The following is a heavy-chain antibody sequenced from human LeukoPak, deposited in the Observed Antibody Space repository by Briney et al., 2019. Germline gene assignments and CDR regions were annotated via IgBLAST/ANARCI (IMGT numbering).Heavy chain of an antibody. CDR2: INHSGST. CDR1: GGSFSGYY. J-gene: IGHJ4*02. Sequence: SETLSLTCAVYGGSFSGYYLSWLRQPPGKGLEWIGEINHSGSTNYNPSLKSRVTISVDTSKNQFSLKLSSVTAADTAVYYCAHSVVTSPFDYWGQGTLVTVSS. CDR3: AHSVVTSPFDY. V-gene: IGHV4-34*01. D-gene: IGHD2-15*01.